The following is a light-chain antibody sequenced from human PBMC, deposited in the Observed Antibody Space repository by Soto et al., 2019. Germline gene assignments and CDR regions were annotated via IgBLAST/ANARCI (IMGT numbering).Light chain of an antibody. CDR3: QQYHTSSIT. V-gene: IGKV1-5*01. CDR1: QTISSW. J-gene: IGKJ5*01. CDR2: DAS. Sequence: DIQMTQSPSTLSASVGDRVTITCRASQTISSWLAWYQQKPGKAPNLLIYDASTLERGVPSRFSGTGSGTEFSLTIDRLQPDDFATYYCQQYHTSSITFGQGT.